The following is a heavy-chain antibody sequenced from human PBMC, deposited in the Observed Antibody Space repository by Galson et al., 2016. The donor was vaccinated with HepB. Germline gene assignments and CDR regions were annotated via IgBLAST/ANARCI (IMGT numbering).Heavy chain of an antibody. CDR3: AGAGYYDRTYNFDI. J-gene: IGHJ3*02. V-gene: IGHV1-69*13. Sequence: SVKVSCKASGGTFSSYGISWVRQAPGQGLEWMGGIIPIFGTVDYAQKFQGRVTIAADASTSTAYMHLSSLRFEDTAVYYCAGAGYYDRTYNFDIWGQGTMVTVSS. D-gene: IGHD3-10*02. CDR1: GGTFSSYG. CDR2: IIPIFGTV.